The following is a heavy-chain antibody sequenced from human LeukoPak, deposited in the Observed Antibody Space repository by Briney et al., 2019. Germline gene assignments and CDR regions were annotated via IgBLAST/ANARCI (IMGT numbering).Heavy chain of an antibody. Sequence: SETLSLTCTVSGDSVRTSNSYWGWIRQPPGKGLEWIGSMHYSGNTYYNPSLKSRVTISVDTSKNQLSLRLSSVTAADTAVYYCARHPHYYFDNTARWGQGTLVTVSS. V-gene: IGHV4-39*01. CDR3: ARHPHYYFDNTAR. J-gene: IGHJ4*02. CDR1: GDSVRTSNSY. CDR2: MHYSGNT. D-gene: IGHD3-22*01.